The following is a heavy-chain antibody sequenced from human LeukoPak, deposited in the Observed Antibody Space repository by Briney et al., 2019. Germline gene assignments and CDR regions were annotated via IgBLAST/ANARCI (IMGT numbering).Heavy chain of an antibody. V-gene: IGHV3-11*01. Sequence: PGGSLRLSCAASGFTFSDYYMSWIRQASGKGLGWVSYISSSGSTIYYADSVKGRFTISRDNSKNTLYLQMNSLRAEDTAVYYCAKDSRVLQYGDSLDYWGQGTLVTVSS. CDR3: AKDSRVLQYGDSLDY. CDR1: GFTFSDYY. CDR2: ISSSGSTI. D-gene: IGHD4-17*01. J-gene: IGHJ4*02.